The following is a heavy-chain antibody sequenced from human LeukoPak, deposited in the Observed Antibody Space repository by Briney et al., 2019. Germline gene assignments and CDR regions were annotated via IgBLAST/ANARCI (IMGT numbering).Heavy chain of an antibody. CDR3: AKVEFWSGPLDY. V-gene: IGHV3-30*02. CDR1: GFTSSSYG. Sequence: PGGSLRLSCAASGFTSSSYGMHWVRQAPGKGLEWVAFIRYDGSNKYYADSVKGRFTISRDNSKNTLYLQMNSLRGEDTAVYYCAKVEFWSGPLDYWGQGTLVTVSS. CDR2: IRYDGSNK. D-gene: IGHD3-3*01. J-gene: IGHJ4*02.